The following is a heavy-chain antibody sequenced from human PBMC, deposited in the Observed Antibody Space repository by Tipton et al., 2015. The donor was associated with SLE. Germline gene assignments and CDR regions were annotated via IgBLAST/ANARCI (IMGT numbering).Heavy chain of an antibody. J-gene: IGHJ6*02. CDR3: ARSLLSGYDSYGMDV. D-gene: IGHD5-12*01. V-gene: IGHV3-48*03. CDR1: GFMFGSYE. Sequence: SLRLSCAASGFMFGSYEMSWVRQAPGKGLEWVSYMSRTGDTTYYADSVKGRFTISRDNSKNTLYLQMNSLRAEDTAVYYCARSLLSGYDSYGMDVWGQGTTVTVSS. CDR2: MSRTGDTT.